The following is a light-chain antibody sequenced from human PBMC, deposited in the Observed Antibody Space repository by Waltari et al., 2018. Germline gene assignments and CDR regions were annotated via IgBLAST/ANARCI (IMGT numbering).Light chain of an antibody. CDR3: CSYAGNYANYV. J-gene: IGLJ1*01. Sequence: QSALIQPRAVSRSPGQSVIISCTGASSDVGAYDYFSWYHQHPGKSPTLIIYDVNSRPSGVPYRFSDSKSGNTASLTISGLQAEDEADYYCCSYAGNYANYVFGTGTKLT. CDR1: SSDVGAYDY. V-gene: IGLV2-11*01. CDR2: DVN.